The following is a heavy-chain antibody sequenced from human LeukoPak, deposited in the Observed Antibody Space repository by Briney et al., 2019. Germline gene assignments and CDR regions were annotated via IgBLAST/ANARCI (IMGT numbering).Heavy chain of an antibody. V-gene: IGHV3-48*01. J-gene: IGHJ4*02. Sequence: GGSLRLSCAASGFTFNTYSMNWVRQAPGKGLEWISNIGRESTTIYYPDSVKGRFTISRDNAKYSLSLQMNSVTAEDTAVYSCATQRYRNTGPFDHWGQGTLVTVSS. CDR2: IGRESTTI. CDR3: ATQRYRNTGPFDH. D-gene: IGHD5-18*01. CDR1: GFTFNTYS.